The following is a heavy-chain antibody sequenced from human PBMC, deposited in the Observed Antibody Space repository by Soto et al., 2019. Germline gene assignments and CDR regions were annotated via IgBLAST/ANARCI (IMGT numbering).Heavy chain of an antibody. CDR3: AVMTFRIAAGRHGRCNWFGA. Sequence: LSLTCTASGGSISTPSYYWGWVRPPPGKGLEWIGDIFYTRRTYYSPSLKSRVTISVDTSKDRFSLNLTPVTAADTAVYFSAVMTFRIAAGRHGRCNWFGAWGQGTMVTVSS. CDR1: GGSISTPSYY. CDR2: IFYTRRT. V-gene: IGHV4-39*01. J-gene: IGHJ5*02. D-gene: IGHD2-21*01.